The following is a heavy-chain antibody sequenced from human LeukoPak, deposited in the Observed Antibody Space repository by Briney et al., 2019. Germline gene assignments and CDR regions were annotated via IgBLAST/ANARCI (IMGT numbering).Heavy chain of an antibody. CDR3: ARRGREIYYFDY. D-gene: IGHD2-21*01. CDR2: IYHSGST. J-gene: IGHJ4*02. CDR1: GYSISSGYY. V-gene: IGHV4-38-2*01. Sequence: SETLSLTCAVSGYSISSGYYWGWIRQPPGKGLEWIGSIYHSGSTYYNPSLKSRVTISVDTSKNQFSLKLSSVTAADTAVYYCARRGREIYYFDYWGQGTLVTASS.